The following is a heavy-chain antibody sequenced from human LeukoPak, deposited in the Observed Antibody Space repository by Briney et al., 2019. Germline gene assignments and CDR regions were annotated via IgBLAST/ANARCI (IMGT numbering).Heavy chain of an antibody. V-gene: IGHV4-59*01. Sequence: PSETLSPTCTVSGGSISSYYWSWIRQPPGKGLEWIGYIYYSGSTNYNPSLKSRVTISVDTSKNQFSLKLSSVTAAGTAVYYCARVSQLTYYYDSSGYYYDYWGQGTLVTVSS. CDR1: GGSISSYY. CDR3: ARVSQLTYYYDSSGYYYDY. D-gene: IGHD3-22*01. J-gene: IGHJ4*02. CDR2: IYYSGST.